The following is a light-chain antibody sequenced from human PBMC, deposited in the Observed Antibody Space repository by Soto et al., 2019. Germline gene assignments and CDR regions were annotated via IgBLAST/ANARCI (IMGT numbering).Light chain of an antibody. J-gene: IGLJ2*01. V-gene: IGLV2-8*01. Sequence: QSALTQPPSASGSPGQSVTISCTGTSSDISKYNYVSWYQQLPGKAPKLLIYEVNKRPSEVPERFSGSKSANTASLTVSGLRTEDEADYYCSSYAGRNIVIFGGGTQVTVL. CDR1: SSDISKYNY. CDR3: SSYAGRNIVI. CDR2: EVN.